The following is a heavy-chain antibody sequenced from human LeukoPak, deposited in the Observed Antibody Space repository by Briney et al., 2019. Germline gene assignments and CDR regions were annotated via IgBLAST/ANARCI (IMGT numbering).Heavy chain of an antibody. J-gene: IGHJ6*04. V-gene: IGHV4-34*01. CDR1: GGSFSGYY. CDR2: IYHSGIT. D-gene: IGHD3-3*01. Sequence: SETLSLTCAVYGGSFSGYYWSWIRQPPGKGVEWIGDIYHSGITNYNPSIKSRVTISVDTSKNQFSLKLNAVTAADTAVYYSARAYYDFWSGPRGYYYYGMDVWGEGTTVTVSS. CDR3: ARAYYDFWSGPRGYYYYGMDV.